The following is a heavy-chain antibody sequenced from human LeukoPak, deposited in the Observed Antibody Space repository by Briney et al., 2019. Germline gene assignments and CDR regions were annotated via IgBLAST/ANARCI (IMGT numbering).Heavy chain of an antibody. V-gene: IGHV4-39*01. CDR3: ARRVTGDLRRFDY. D-gene: IGHD7-27*01. Sequence: SETLSLTCTVSGGSISSSGYSWGWIRQPPGKGLEWIVNINYSGSTYYNPSLKSRVTIFVDTSKNQFSLKVTSVTAADTAVYFCARRVTGDLRRFDYWGQGTLVTVSS. CDR2: INYSGST. J-gene: IGHJ4*02. CDR1: GGSISSSGYS.